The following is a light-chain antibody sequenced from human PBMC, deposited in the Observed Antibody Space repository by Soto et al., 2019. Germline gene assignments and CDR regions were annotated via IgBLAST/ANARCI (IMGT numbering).Light chain of an antibody. Sequence: EIVLTQSRGTLSLSPGERATLSCRAKRSVSSNHFAWYEQRSTQPPRLHIYGASSRATSIPDRFSGSGTGTDFTLPKSILVPEDFAVYYCQQYGSPAWTFGQGPKANI. CDR2: GAS. CDR1: RSVSSNH. J-gene: IGKJ1*01. V-gene: IGKV3-20*01. CDR3: QQYGSPAWT.